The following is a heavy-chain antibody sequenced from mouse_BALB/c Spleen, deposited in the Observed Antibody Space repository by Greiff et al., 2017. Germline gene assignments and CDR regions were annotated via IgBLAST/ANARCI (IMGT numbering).Heavy chain of an antibody. CDR2: IYPGNVNT. V-gene: IGHV1S56*01. D-gene: IGHD4-1*01. CDR1: GYTFTSYY. CDR3: ARERELGRAMDY. Sequence: VQLQQSGPELVKPGASVRISCKASGYTFTSYYIHWVKQRPGQGLEWIGWIYPGNVNTKYNEKFKGKATLTADKSSSTAYMQLSSLTSEDSAVYFCARERELGRAMDYWGQGTSVTVSS. J-gene: IGHJ4*01.